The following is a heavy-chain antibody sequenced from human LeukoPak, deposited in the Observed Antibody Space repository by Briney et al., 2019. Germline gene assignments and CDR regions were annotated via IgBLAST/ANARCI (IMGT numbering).Heavy chain of an antibody. D-gene: IGHD2-15*01. J-gene: IGHJ6*02. Sequence: GGSLRLSCAASGFTFSDYYMSWIRQAPGKGLEWVSYISSSGSTIYYADSVKGRFTISRDNAKNSLYLQMNSLRAEDTAVYYCPRAYIVVVVAARPYGMDVWGQGTTVTVSS. CDR3: PRAYIVVVVAARPYGMDV. V-gene: IGHV3-11*01. CDR1: GFTFSDYY. CDR2: ISSSGSTI.